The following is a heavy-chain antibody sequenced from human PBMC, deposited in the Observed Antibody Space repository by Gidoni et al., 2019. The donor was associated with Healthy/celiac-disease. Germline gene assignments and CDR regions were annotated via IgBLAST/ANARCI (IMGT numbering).Heavy chain of an antibody. D-gene: IGHD2-2*01. CDR2: ISSSSSYI. V-gene: IGHV3-21*01. CDR3: ARDGVVVPAAPYYYYYMDV. CDR1: GFTFSSYS. Sequence: EVQLVESVGGLVKPGGSLRLSCAASGFTFSSYSMNWVRQAPGKGLEWVSSISSSSSYIYYADSVKGRFTISRDNAKNSLYLQMNSLRAEDTAVYYCARDGVVVPAAPYYYYYMDVWGKGTTVTVSS. J-gene: IGHJ6*03.